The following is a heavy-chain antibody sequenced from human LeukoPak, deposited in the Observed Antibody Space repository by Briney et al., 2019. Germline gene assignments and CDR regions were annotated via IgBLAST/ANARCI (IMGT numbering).Heavy chain of an antibody. D-gene: IGHD3-22*01. J-gene: IGHJ4*02. CDR2: IYTSGST. V-gene: IGHV4-61*02. CDR1: GGSISSGSYY. CDR3: ARDQRKYYDSSGYDY. Sequence: TLSLTCTVSGGSISSGSYYWSWIRQPAGKGLEWIGRIYTSGSTNYNPSLKSRVTISVDTSKNQFSLKLSSVTAADTAVYYCARDQRKYYDSSGYDYWGQGTLVTVSS.